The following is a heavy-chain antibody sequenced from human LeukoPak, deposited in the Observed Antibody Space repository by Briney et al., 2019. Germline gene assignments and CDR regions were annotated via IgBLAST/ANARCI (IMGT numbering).Heavy chain of an antibody. Sequence: GASVKVSSKASGYTFTGYYMHWVRQAPGQGLEWMGRINPNSGGTNYAQKFQGRVTMTRDTSISTAYMELSRLRSDDTAVYYCARDLGYSSGWYSDYWGQGTLVTVSS. CDR2: INPNSGGT. CDR1: GYTFTGYY. D-gene: IGHD6-19*01. V-gene: IGHV1-2*06. J-gene: IGHJ4*02. CDR3: ARDLGYSSGWYSDY.